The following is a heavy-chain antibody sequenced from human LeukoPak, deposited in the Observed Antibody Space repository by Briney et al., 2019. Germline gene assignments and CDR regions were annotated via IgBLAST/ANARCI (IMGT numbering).Heavy chain of an antibody. J-gene: IGHJ3*02. CDR1: GGSISSYY. CDR3: ARANRWSDAFDI. D-gene: IGHD2-15*01. Sequence: SETLSLTCTVSGGSISSYYWSWIRQPPGKGLEWIGYIYHSGSTNYNPSLTSRVTISVDTSNNQFSLKLSSVTAADTAVYYCARANRWSDAFDIWGQGTMVTVSS. V-gene: IGHV4-59*01. CDR2: IYHSGST.